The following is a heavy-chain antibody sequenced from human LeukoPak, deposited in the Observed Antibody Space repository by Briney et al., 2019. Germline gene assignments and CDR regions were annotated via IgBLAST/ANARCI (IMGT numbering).Heavy chain of an antibody. J-gene: IGHJ6*03. V-gene: IGHV3-23*01. Sequence: PGGSLRLSCAASGFTFSSYDMHWVRQATGKGLEWVSAISGSGGSTYYADSVKGRFTISRDNSKNTLYLQMNSLRAEDTAVYYCAKDYYGSGSYFYYYYYMDVWGKGTTVTVSS. CDR3: AKDYYGSGSYFYYYYYMDV. CDR1: GFTFSSYD. CDR2: ISGSGGST. D-gene: IGHD3-10*01.